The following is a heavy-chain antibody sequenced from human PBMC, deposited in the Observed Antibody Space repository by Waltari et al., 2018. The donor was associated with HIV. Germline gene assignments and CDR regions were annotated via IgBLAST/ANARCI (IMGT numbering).Heavy chain of an antibody. CDR1: GYTFTNND. J-gene: IGHJ4*02. CDR2: MNPNSGNT. CDR3: ARSLTSRPGYGGVMAF. D-gene: IGHD3-16*01. Sequence: QVQLVQAGAEVKKPGASVKVSCRTSGYTFTNNDINWVRQAAGQGLEWMGWMNPNSGNTGFAQNFQGRVTMTRNSSISTAYMELRSLKSEDTALYYCARSLTSRPGYGGVMAFWGQGSLVTVSS. V-gene: IGHV1-8*01.